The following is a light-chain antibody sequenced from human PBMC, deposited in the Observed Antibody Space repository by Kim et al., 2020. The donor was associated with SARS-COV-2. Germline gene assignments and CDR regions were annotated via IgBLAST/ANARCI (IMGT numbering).Light chain of an antibody. CDR3: QVWDSGSDQWV. J-gene: IGLJ3*02. V-gene: IGLV3-21*04. Sequence: SYELTQPPSVSEATGKTATITGGGDDIGTKSVHWYQQKPGQAPVLVIYYDTDRHSGIPERFSASNSGNTATLIVSRVEAGDEGHYYCQVWDSGSDQWVFGGGTQLNVL. CDR1: DIGTKS. CDR2: YDT.